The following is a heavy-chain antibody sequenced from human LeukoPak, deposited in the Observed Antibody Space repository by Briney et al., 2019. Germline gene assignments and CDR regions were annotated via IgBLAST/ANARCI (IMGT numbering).Heavy chain of an antibody. Sequence: GESLKISCKGSGYSFTSYWIGWVRQMPGKGLEWMGIIYPGDSDTRYSPSFQGQVTISADKSISTAYLQWSSLKASDTAMYYCASVIAARNDAFDIWGQGTMVAVSS. J-gene: IGHJ3*02. CDR1: GYSFTSYW. D-gene: IGHD6-6*01. V-gene: IGHV5-51*01. CDR3: ASVIAARNDAFDI. CDR2: IYPGDSDT.